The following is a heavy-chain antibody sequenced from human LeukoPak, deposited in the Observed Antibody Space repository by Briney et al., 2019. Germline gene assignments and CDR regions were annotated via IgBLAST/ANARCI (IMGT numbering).Heavy chain of an antibody. Sequence: PGGSLRLSCAASGFTFSNHGMNWVRQAPGKGLEWLSGVSPPGGGTYYADSVKGRFTISRDDSKNTLSLQMNSLRAEDTAVYYCAKAHHGDYFFYFDYWGQGTLVTVSS. CDR3: AKAHHGDYFFYFDY. CDR2: VSPPGGGT. D-gene: IGHD4-17*01. J-gene: IGHJ4*02. V-gene: IGHV3-23*01. CDR1: GFTFSNHG.